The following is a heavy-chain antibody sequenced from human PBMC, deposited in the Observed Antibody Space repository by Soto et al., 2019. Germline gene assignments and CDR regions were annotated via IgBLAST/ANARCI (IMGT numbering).Heavy chain of an antibody. D-gene: IGHD2-21*01. Sequence: SETLSLTCTVSGGSISSSSYFWGWIRQPPGKGLEWIGSMYYSGTTYYNPSLKSRVTISVDTSKNQFSLKLSSVTAADTAVYYCAREIIASGYDYWGQGTLVTVSS. CDR1: GGSISSSSYF. J-gene: IGHJ4*02. V-gene: IGHV4-39*02. CDR3: AREIIASGYDY. CDR2: MYYSGTT.